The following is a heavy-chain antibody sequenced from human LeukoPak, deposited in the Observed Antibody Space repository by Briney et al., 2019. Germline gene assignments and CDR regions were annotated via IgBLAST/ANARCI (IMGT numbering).Heavy chain of an antibody. Sequence: GGSLRLSCAGSGFSFSTYNMNWVRQAPGKGLEWISYISSGSVSIHYADSMKGRFTISRDNAKNSLYLQMNSLRDEDTAVYYCAREAYYGGKAFDIWGQGTMVTVSS. J-gene: IGHJ3*02. CDR2: ISSGSVSI. D-gene: IGHD2-21*01. V-gene: IGHV3-48*02. CDR1: GFSFSTYN. CDR3: AREAYYGGKAFDI.